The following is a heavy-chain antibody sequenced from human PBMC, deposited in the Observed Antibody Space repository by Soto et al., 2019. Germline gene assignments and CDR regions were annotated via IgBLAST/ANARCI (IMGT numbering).Heavy chain of an antibody. J-gene: IGHJ6*02. CDR3: ASGSIWGAPMDV. V-gene: IGHV4-59*12. CDR2: IYYSGST. Sequence: SETLSLTCTVSGGSISSYYWSWIRQPPGKGLEWIGYIYYSGSTYYNPSLKSRVTISVDTSKNQFSLKLSSVTAADTAVYYCASGSIWGAPMDVWGQGTTVTVSS. CDR1: GGSISSYY. D-gene: IGHD3-16*01.